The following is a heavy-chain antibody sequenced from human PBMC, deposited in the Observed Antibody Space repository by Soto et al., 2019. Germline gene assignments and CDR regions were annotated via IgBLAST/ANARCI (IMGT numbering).Heavy chain of an antibody. V-gene: IGHV5-51*01. CDR2: IYPGDSDT. CDR1: GYSFTSYW. CDR3: ARRAHIAVAGLVAFDI. J-gene: IGHJ3*02. D-gene: IGHD6-19*01. Sequence: GESLKISCKGSGYSFTSYWIGWVRQMPGKGLEWMGIIYPGDSDTRYSPSFQGQVTISADKPISTAYLQWSSLKASDTAMYYCARRAHIAVAGLVAFDIWGQGTMVTVSS.